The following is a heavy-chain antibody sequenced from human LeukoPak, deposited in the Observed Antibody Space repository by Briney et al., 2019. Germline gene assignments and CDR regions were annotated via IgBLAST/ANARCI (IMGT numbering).Heavy chain of an antibody. CDR3: ARIKDLVAFDI. J-gene: IGHJ3*02. D-gene: IGHD2-8*02. Sequence: SETLSLTCTVSGGSISSSGYYWGWIRQPPGKGLEWIGYIYYSGSTNYNPSLKSRVTLSVDTSKNQFSLKLSSVTAADTAVYYCARIKDLVAFDIWGQGTMVTVSS. CDR2: IYYSGST. CDR1: GGSISSSGYY. V-gene: IGHV4-61*05.